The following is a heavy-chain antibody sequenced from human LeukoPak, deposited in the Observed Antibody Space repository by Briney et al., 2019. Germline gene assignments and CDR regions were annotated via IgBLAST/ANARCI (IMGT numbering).Heavy chain of an antibody. J-gene: IGHJ4*02. CDR2: FDPEDGDI. CDR1: GYMHTELS. Sequence: GASVKVSCKVSGYMHTELSMDRVRQAPGKGLEWMGGFDPEDGDIIYAQKFQGRVTMTEDTSRDTAYMELSRLISEGTAVYYCATNRGYWGQGTLVTVSS. D-gene: IGHD3-10*01. V-gene: IGHV1-24*01. CDR3: ATNRGY.